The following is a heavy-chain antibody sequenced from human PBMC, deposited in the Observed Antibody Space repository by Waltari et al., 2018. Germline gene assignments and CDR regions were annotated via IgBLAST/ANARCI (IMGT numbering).Heavy chain of an antibody. J-gene: IGHJ3*02. V-gene: IGHV4-38-2*02. D-gene: IGHD5-18*01. CDR3: ARRLGYDAFDI. CDR2: IYHSGST. Sequence: QVQLQESGPGLVKSSETLSLTCTVSGYSITSGYYWGWIRQPPGKGLEWIGSIYHSGSTYYNPSLKSRLTSSVDTSKNQFSLKLSSVTASDTAVYFCARRLGYDAFDIWGQGSMVTVSS. CDR1: GYSITSGYY.